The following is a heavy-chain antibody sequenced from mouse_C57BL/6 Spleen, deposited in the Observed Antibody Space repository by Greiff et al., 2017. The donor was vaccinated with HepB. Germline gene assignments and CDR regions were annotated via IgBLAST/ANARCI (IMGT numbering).Heavy chain of an antibody. D-gene: IGHD1-1*01. V-gene: IGHV14-2*01. J-gene: IGHJ1*03. CDR1: GFNIKDYY. CDR3: ARHYGSSSYWYFDV. CDR2: IDPEDGET. Sequence: EVQLQQSGAELVKPGASVKLSCTASGFNIKDYYMHWVKQRTEHGLEWIGRIDPEDGETKYAPKFQGKATITADTSSNTAYLQLSSLTSEDTAVYYCARHYGSSSYWYFDVWGTGTTVTVSS.